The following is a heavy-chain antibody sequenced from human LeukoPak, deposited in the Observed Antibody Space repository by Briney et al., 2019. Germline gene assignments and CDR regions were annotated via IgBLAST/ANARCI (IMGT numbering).Heavy chain of an antibody. CDR2: ISSDGSST. CDR3: ARSINYDLFDL. J-gene: IGHJ2*01. D-gene: IGHD3-3*01. V-gene: IGHV3-74*01. Sequence: GGSLRLSCAASGFTFSSYWMHWVRHAPGKGLVWVSRISSDGSSTSYADSVKGRFTISRDNAKNTLSLQMNSLRAEDTAVYYCARSINYDLFDLWGRGTLVTVSS. CDR1: GFTFSSYW.